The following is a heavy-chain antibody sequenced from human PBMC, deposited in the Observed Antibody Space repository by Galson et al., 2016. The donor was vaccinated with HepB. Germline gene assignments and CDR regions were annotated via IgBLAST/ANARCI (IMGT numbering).Heavy chain of an antibody. CDR3: AISSDWAFDF. J-gene: IGHJ4*02. CDR1: GFTFSRFW. V-gene: IGHV3-7*03. Sequence: SLRLSCAASGFTFSRFWMSWVRQAPGQGLAWVANVNQAGSGKYYVDSVKGRFTISRDNAKNSLYLQINSLRAEDTAVYYWAISSDWAFDFRGQGTLVTVSS. CDR2: VNQAGSGK. D-gene: IGHD6-19*01.